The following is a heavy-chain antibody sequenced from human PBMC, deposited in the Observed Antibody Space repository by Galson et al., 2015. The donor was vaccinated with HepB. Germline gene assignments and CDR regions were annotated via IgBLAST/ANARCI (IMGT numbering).Heavy chain of an antibody. J-gene: IGHJ2*01. D-gene: IGHD7-27*01. Sequence: SLRLSCAASGFTFSSYGMGWVRQAPGKGPEWVSTLGSGGDTTYYADSVRGRFTISRDNSKNRLYLQLDSLRVDDTALYYCTRVALGSWYFDLWGRGTLVTVSS. CDR1: GFTFSSYG. CDR2: LGSGGDTT. V-gene: IGHV3-23*01. CDR3: TRVALGSWYFDL.